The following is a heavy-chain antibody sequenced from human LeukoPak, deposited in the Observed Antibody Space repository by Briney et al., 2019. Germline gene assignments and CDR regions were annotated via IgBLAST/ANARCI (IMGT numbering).Heavy chain of an antibody. CDR1: GGSISTYY. CDR2: IYYSGST. J-gene: IGHJ3*02. CDR3: ARVAGVVTSLDAFDI. V-gene: IGHV4-59*01. D-gene: IGHD4-23*01. Sequence: SETLSLTCTVSGGSISTYYWSWIRQPPGKGLEWIGYIYYSGSTNYNPSLKSRVTISVDTSKNQFSLKLGSVTAADTAVYYCARVAGVVTSLDAFDIWGQGTMVTVSS.